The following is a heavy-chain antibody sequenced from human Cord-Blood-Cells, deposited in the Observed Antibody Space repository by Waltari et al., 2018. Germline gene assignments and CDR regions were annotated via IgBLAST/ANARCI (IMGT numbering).Heavy chain of an antibody. D-gene: IGHD2-15*01. CDR2: ICSGGSK. J-gene: IGHJ5*02. CDR1: GFTVSSNY. Sequence: EVQLVESGGGLVQPGGSLRLSCAASGFTVSSNYMSWVRQAPGKGLGWVSVICSGGSKYYADSMKGRFTSARHNSKNTLYLQMNSLRAEDTAVYYCARAGGGKGFDPWGQGTLVTVSS. CDR3: ARAGGGKGFDP. V-gene: IGHV3-53*04.